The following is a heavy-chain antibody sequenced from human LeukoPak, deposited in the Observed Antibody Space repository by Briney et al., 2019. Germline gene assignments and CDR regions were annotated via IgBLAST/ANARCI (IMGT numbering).Heavy chain of an antibody. CDR3: ARDLVYSSSCFDY. J-gene: IGHJ4*02. D-gene: IGHD6-13*01. V-gene: IGHV4-39*07. CDR2: IYYSGST. CDR1: GGSISSSSYY. Sequence: SETLSLTCTVSGGSISSSSYYWGWIRQPPGKGLEWIGSIYYSGSTYYNPSLKSRVTISVDTSKNQFSLKLSSVTAADTAVYYCARDLVYSSSCFDYWGQGNLVTVSS.